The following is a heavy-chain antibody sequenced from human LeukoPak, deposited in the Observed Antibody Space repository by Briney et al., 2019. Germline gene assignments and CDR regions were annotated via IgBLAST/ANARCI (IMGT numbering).Heavy chain of an antibody. J-gene: IGHJ4*02. Sequence: GASVKVSCKASGYTFTGYHMHWVRQAPGQGLEWMGWIIPNSGATRFAQKFQGRVTMTGDTSISTAYMELSGLRSDDTAVYYCARDSGYCTTANCFHPFDSWGQGTLATVSS. CDR2: IIPNSGAT. CDR1: GYTFTGYH. V-gene: IGHV1-2*02. CDR3: ARDSGYCTTANCFHPFDS. D-gene: IGHD2-2*01.